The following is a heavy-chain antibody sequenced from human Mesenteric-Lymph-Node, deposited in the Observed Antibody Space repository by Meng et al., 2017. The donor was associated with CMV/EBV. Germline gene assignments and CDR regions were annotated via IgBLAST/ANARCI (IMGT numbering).Heavy chain of an antibody. Sequence: GGSLRLSCAASGFTFSSYWMSWVRQAPGKGLEWVANIKQDGSEKYYVDSVKGRFTISRDNAKNSLYLQMNSLRAEDTAVYYCARDRTVTRSLYYYYGMDVWGQGTTVTVSS. D-gene: IGHD4-17*01. CDR1: GFTFSSYW. CDR3: ARDRTVTRSLYYYYGMDV. CDR2: IKQDGSEK. V-gene: IGHV3-7*01. J-gene: IGHJ6*02.